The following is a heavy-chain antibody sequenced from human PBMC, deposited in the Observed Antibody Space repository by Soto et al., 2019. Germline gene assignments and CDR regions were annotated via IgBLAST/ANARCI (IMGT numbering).Heavy chain of an antibody. D-gene: IGHD3-16*01. CDR2: ISDNGAST. CDR1: GFTFSTYA. V-gene: IGHV3-23*01. Sequence: EVQLLESGGGLVQPGGSLRLSCAASGFTFSTYAMSWVRQAPGKGLEWVSTISDNGASTDYAGSVKGRFTISRDNSRNTLYLPMDSLRAEDTAVYYCANKIWGRYPFVYWGQGTLVTVSS. J-gene: IGHJ4*02. CDR3: ANKIWGRYPFVY.